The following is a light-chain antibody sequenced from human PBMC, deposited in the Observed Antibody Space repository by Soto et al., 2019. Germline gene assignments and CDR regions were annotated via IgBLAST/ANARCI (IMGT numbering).Light chain of an antibody. CDR3: SSYTSSNTLV. J-gene: IGLJ2*01. V-gene: IGLV2-14*01. Sequence: QSALTQPASVSGSPGQSITISCTGTSSDVAVYNYVSWYQQHPGKAPKLMIYDVSYRPSGVSNRFSAFKSGNTASLTISGLQAEDEADYYCSSYTSSNTLVFGGGTKLTVL. CDR2: DVS. CDR1: SSDVAVYNY.